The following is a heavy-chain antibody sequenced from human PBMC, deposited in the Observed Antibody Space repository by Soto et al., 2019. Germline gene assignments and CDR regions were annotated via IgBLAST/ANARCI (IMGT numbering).Heavy chain of an antibody. V-gene: IGHV3-73*01. CDR1: GFTFSGSA. Sequence: GGSLRLSCAASGFTFSGSAMHWVRQASGKGLEWVGRIRSKANSYATAYAASVKGRFTISRDDSKNTAYLQMNSLKTEDTAVYYCTKXXXXXDYDYWVXGTLVTVSS. CDR3: TKXXXXXDYDY. D-gene: IGHD4-17*01. CDR2: IRSKANSYAT. J-gene: IGHJ4*01.